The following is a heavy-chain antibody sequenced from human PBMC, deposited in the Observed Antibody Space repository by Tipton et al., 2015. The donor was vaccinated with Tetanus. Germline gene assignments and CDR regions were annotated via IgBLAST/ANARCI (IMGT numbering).Heavy chain of an antibody. J-gene: IGHJ6*02. V-gene: IGHV4-34*01. CDR3: ARGDYYGSGTYDV. CDR2: INYDGST. D-gene: IGHD3-10*01. Sequence: LRLSCAVYGGTFNNYFWTWIRQPPGKGLEWIGEINYDGSTNYSPSLKSRVTLSLDTTKKQVSLKLSSVTAVDTAVYYCARGDYYGSGTYDVWGQGTTVTVPS. CDR1: GGTFNNYF.